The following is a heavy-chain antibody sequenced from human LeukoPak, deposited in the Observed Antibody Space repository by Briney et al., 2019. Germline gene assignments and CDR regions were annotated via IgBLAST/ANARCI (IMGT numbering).Heavy chain of an antibody. CDR3: AKYSKAEYNLYYMDV. D-gene: IGHD4-11*01. CDR1: GFAFSSYS. Sequence: GGSLRLSCAASGFAFSSYSMNWVRQAPGKGLEWVSYISSSSSTIYYADSVKGRFTISRDNAKNSLYLQMNSLRAEDTAVYYCAKYSKAEYNLYYMDVWGKGTTVTVSS. V-gene: IGHV3-48*01. CDR2: ISSSSSTI. J-gene: IGHJ6*03.